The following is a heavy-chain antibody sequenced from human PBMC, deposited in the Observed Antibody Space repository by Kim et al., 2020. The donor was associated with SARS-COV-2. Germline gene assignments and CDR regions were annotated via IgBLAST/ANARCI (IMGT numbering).Heavy chain of an antibody. CDR3: ARADHWDFWSGYYSYYGMDV. Sequence: RFTIARDNAKNSVYLQMNSLRAEDTAVYYCARADHWDFWSGYYSYYGMDVWGQGTTVTVSS. V-gene: IGHV3-48*03. J-gene: IGHJ6*02. D-gene: IGHD3-3*01.